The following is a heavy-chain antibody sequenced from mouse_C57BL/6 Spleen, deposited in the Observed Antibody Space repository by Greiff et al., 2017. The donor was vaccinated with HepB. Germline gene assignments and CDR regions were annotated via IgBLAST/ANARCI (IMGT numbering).Heavy chain of an antibody. V-gene: IGHV1-61*01. Sequence: QVQQQPGAELVRPGSSVKLSCKASGYTFTSYWMDWVKQRPGQGLEWIGNIYPSDSETHYNQKFKDKATLTVDKSSSTAYMQLSSLTSEDSAVYYCARPRGDGDFDYWGQGTTLTVSS. CDR1: GYTFTSYW. D-gene: IGHD1-1*01. CDR2: IYPSDSET. CDR3: ARPRGDGDFDY. J-gene: IGHJ2*01.